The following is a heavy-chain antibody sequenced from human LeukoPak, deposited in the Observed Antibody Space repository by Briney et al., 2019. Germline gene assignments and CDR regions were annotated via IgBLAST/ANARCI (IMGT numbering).Heavy chain of an antibody. J-gene: IGHJ5*02. CDR1: GYTFTSYY. Sequence: ASVKVSCKASGYTFTSYYMHWVRQAPGQGLEWMGIINPSGGSTSYAQKFQGRVTTTRDTSTSTVYMELSSLRSEDTAVYYCARGYCSSTSCYRSWFDPWGQGTLVTVSS. V-gene: IGHV1-46*01. CDR2: INPSGGST. D-gene: IGHD2-2*02. CDR3: ARGYCSSTSCYRSWFDP.